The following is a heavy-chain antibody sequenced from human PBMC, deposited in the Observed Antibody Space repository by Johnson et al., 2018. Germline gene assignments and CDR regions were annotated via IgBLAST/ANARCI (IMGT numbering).Heavy chain of an antibody. Sequence: QVQLVQSGGGLVKPGGSLRLSCAASGFTFSDYYMSWIRQAPGKGLEWVSYISSSGSTIYYADSVKGRFTISRDNAKTSLYLQMNSPRAEDTAVYYRGRGDGRDTAMEPYYYYGMDVWGQGTTVTVSS. D-gene: IGHD5-18*01. J-gene: IGHJ6*02. CDR3: GRGDGRDTAMEPYYYYGMDV. V-gene: IGHV3-11*01. CDR1: GFTFSDYY. CDR2: ISSSGSTI.